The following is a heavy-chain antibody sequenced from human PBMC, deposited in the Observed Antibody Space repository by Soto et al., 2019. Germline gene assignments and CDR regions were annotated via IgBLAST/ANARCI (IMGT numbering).Heavy chain of an antibody. V-gene: IGHV4-30-4*01. Sequence: QVQLQEAGSGLVKPSQSLSLTCTVSGVSLNPADTWWSWIRQSPGKVLEFIGYYHSGGSTYYDASFRSRVIISADTSTSQFSRKVSSVTVADTAVYFCVRSRQMESGNDYGLDVWGQGTTVSVSS. CDR2: YHSGGST. J-gene: IGHJ6*02. CDR1: GVSLNPADTW. D-gene: IGHD1-1*01. CDR3: VRSRQMESGNDYGLDV.